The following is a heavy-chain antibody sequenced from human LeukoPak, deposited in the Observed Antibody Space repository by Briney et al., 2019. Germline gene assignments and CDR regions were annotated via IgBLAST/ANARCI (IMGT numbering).Heavy chain of an antibody. J-gene: IGHJ4*02. D-gene: IGHD1-26*01. CDR2: VYHSGST. CDR3: AREVLGARAFEY. CDR1: GGSFSGYY. V-gene: IGHV4-34*01. Sequence: SETLSLTWAVYGGSFSGYYWSWIRQPPGKGLEWTGEVYHSGSTNYNPSLESRLSISMDKSNNRFSLKLSSVTAADTAVYYCAREVLGARAFEYWGQGILVTVSS.